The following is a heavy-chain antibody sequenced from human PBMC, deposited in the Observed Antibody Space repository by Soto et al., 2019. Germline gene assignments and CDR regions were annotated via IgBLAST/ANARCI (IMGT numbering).Heavy chain of an antibody. CDR2: ISGAGEAT. J-gene: IGHJ4*02. V-gene: IGHV3-23*01. CDR3: AKRAGDGYVDY. D-gene: IGHD4-17*01. Sequence: GGSLRLSCTTSGFIFKNYPMNWVRQAPGKGPEWVSFISGAGEATYYADSVKGRSTISRDNSKNTLYLQMNSLRVEDTAVYYCAKRAGDGYVDYWGQGTLVTVSS. CDR1: GFIFKNYP.